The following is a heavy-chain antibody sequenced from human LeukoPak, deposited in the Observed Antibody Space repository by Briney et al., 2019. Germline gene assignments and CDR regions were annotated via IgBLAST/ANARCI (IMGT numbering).Heavy chain of an antibody. J-gene: IGHJ6*02. CDR1: GFTFSSYS. CDR3: AREGGTTGTTHYYYYGMDV. Sequence: GSLRLSCAASGFTFSSYSMNWVRQAPGKGLEWVSSISSSSSYIYYADSVKGRFTISRDNAKNSLYLQMNSLRAEDTAVYYCAREGGTTGTTHYYYYGMDVWGQGTTVTVSS. V-gene: IGHV3-21*01. CDR2: ISSSSSYI. D-gene: IGHD1-1*01.